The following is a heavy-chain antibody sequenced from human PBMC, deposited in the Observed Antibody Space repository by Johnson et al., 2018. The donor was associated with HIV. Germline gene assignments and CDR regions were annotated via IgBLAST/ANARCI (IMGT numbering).Heavy chain of an antibody. CDR3: ARVEGGSSSNAFDI. CDR1: GFTFSSYA. CDR2: ISYDGSNK. J-gene: IGHJ3*02. D-gene: IGHD6-13*01. Sequence: QVQLVESGGGVVQPGRSLRLSCAASGFTFSSYAMHWVRQAPGKGLEWVAVISYDGSNKYYADSVKGRFTISRDNSKNTLYLQMNSLRAEDTAVDYCARVEGGSSSNAFDIWGQGTMVTVSS. V-gene: IGHV3-30-3*01.